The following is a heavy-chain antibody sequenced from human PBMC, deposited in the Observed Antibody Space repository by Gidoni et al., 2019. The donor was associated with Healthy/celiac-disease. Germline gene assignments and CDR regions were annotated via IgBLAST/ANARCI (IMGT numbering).Heavy chain of an antibody. D-gene: IGHD6-19*01. CDR2: IGWNSGSI. CDR1: AFTFDDYA. CDR3: AKDISVGGWYDSLDY. Sequence: EVQLVESGRGLVQPGRSLRLDGAASAFTFDDYAMHGVRQAPGKGLGWVSGIGWNSGSIGYADSVKGRFTISRDNAKNSLYLQMNSLRAEDTALYYCAKDISVGGWYDSLDYWGQGTLVTVSS. J-gene: IGHJ4*02. V-gene: IGHV3-9*01.